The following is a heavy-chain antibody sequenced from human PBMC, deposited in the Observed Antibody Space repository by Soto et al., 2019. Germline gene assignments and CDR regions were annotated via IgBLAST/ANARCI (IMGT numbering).Heavy chain of an antibody. CDR3: AKDYYDSSGYYYYYGMDV. Sequence: GSLRLSCAASGFTFSSYSMNWVRQAPGKGLEWVSSISSSSSYIYYADSVKGRFTISRDNAKNSLYLQMNSLRAEDTAVYYCAKDYYDSSGYYYYYGMDVWGQGTTVTVSS. D-gene: IGHD3-22*01. CDR2: ISSSSSYI. CDR1: GFTFSSYS. J-gene: IGHJ6*02. V-gene: IGHV3-21*04.